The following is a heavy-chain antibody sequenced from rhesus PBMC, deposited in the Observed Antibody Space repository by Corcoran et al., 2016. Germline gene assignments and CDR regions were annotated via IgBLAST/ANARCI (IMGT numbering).Heavy chain of an antibody. CDR1: GFSISPSGTG. V-gene: IGHV2-95*01. CDR3: ARVTDIAAAGQFDF. J-gene: IGHJ4*01. CDR2: IYWDDSK. D-gene: IGHD6-31*01. Sequence: QVTLKESGPALVKPTQTLTLTCTFSGFSISPSGTGVGWIRPPPGTALEWLGSIYWDDSKYYSTSLKNRFTISKDTSKNQVVLTMTNMDPVDTATYYCARVTDIAAAGQFDFWGQGVLVTVSS.